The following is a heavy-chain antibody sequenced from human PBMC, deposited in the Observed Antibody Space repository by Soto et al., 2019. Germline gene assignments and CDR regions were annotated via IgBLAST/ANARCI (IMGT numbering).Heavy chain of an antibody. V-gene: IGHV4-31*03. CDR3: SRGFPTSPFDS. Sequence: QVQLQESGPGLVKPSQTLSLTCTVSGGSITSGGFFWSWIRQHPGKGLESIRHIYYRGSTSYNPSLKNRLTISLDASKNQFSLRLSSLTVADTAVYYCSRGFPTSPFDSWGQGTLVTVSS. CDR2: IYYRGST. CDR1: GGSITSGGFF. J-gene: IGHJ4*02.